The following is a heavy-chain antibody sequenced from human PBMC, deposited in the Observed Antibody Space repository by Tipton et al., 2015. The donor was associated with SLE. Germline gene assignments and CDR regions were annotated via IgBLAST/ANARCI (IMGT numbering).Heavy chain of an antibody. D-gene: IGHD6-13*01. CDR2: ISYSGST. Sequence: TLSLTCFVSGGSIGSRPYYWSWIRQPPGKGLEWIGHISYSGSTHYNSSLKSRVTMSLDASKNQFSLKLNSVTAADTAVYYCARRGALAAAGVYYYYGMDVWGQGTTVTVSS. V-gene: IGHV4-61*01. CDR3: ARRGALAAAGVYYYYGMDV. CDR1: GGSIGSRPYY. J-gene: IGHJ6*02.